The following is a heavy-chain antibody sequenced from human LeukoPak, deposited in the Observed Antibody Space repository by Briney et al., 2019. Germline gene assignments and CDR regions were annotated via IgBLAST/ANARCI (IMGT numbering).Heavy chain of an antibody. V-gene: IGHV3-7*01. CDR2: IKQDGSEK. D-gene: IGHD2-2*01. Sequence: GGSLRLSCVASGFTFSSYWMSWVRQAPGKGLEWVANIKQDGSEKYYVDSVKGRFTISRDNAKNSLYLKMDSLRAEDTAVYYCARDPTLVDYWGQGTLVTVSS. J-gene: IGHJ4*02. CDR3: ARDPTLVDY. CDR1: GFTFSSYW.